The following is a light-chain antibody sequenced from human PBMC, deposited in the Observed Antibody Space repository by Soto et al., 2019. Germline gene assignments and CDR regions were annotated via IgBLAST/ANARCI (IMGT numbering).Light chain of an antibody. CDR1: SSDVGGYNY. CDR2: DVS. V-gene: IGLV2-14*03. CDR3: FSYTTSNTRQIV. J-gene: IGLJ1*01. Sequence: QSVLTQPASVSGSPGQSITISCTGTSSDVGGYNYVSWYQQHPGKAPKFMIYDVSSRPSGVSNRFSGSKSGNTASLTISGLQAEDEADYYCFSYTTSNTRQIVFGTGTKVTVL.